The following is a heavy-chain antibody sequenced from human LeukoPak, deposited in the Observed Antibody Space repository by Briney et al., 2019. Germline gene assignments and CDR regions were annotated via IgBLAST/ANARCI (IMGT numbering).Heavy chain of an antibody. CDR2: IDPRGDST. CDR1: VSTFSSKS. D-gene: IGHD1-20*01. J-gene: IGHJ4*02. Sequence: ASLNVSFTASVSTFSSKSMHWVRQAPRQGLERMGIIDPRGDSTANTQKNQGRDTVTMNTSTSTVYMDPSNLTSENPAATYCARDNFWSFDYWGQGTLATVSS. CDR3: ARDNFWSFDY. V-gene: IGHV1-46*01.